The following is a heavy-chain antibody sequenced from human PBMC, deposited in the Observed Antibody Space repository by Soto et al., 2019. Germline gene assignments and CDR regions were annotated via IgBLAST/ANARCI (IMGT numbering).Heavy chain of an antibody. D-gene: IGHD6-25*01. CDR2: IYFSGIT. V-gene: IGHV4-61*01. CDR3: ARGLDGAAAGP. J-gene: IGHJ5*02. Sequence: QERLQESGPGLVKPSETLSLTCNVYGGSVSSGSSYWSWVRQPPGKGLEWIGYIYFSGITNYNPSLKSRVTMLLDRATNQFTLKLTSVTAADTAVYYCARGLDGAAAGPWGQGTLVTVSS. CDR1: GGSVSSGSSY.